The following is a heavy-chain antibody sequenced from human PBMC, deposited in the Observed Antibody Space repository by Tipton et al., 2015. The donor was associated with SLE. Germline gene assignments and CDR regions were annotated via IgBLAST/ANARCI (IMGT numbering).Heavy chain of an antibody. CDR1: GGSISSYY. D-gene: IGHD1-1*01. J-gene: IGHJ4*02. CDR3: ARAGRAWNLFDY. Sequence: TLSLTCTVSGGSISSYYWSWIRQPPGKGLEWIGYIYYSGRTNYNPSLKSRVTISVDTSKNQFSLKLSSVTAADTAVYYCARAGRAWNLFDYWGQGTLVTVSS. V-gene: IGHV4-59*01. CDR2: IYYSGRT.